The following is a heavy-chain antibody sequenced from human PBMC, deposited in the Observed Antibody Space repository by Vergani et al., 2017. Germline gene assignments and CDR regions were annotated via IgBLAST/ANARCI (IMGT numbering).Heavy chain of an antibody. Sequence: QVQLVESGGGVVQPGGSLRLSCAASGFTFSSYGMHWVRQAPGKGLEWVAFIRYDGSNKYYADSVKGRFTISRDNAKNSLYLQMNSLRAEDTAFYHCARAGSTSWFDYFDYWGRGTLVTVSS. CDR3: ARAGSTSWFDYFDY. CDR1: GFTFSSYG. V-gene: IGHV3-30*02. D-gene: IGHD6-13*01. J-gene: IGHJ4*02. CDR2: IRYDGSNK.